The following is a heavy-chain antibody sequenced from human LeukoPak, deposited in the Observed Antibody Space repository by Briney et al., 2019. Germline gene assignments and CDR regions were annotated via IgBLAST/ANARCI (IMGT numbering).Heavy chain of an antibody. V-gene: IGHV4-31*03. CDR2: IYYGGST. CDR1: GGSISSGGYY. CDR3: ARAYDSSGYYYWFDP. Sequence: SQTLSLTCTVSGGSISSGGYYWSWIRQHPGKGLEWIGYIYYGGSTYYNPSLKSRVTISVDTSKNQFSLKLSSVTAADTAVYYCARAYDSSGYYYWFDPWGQGTLVTVSS. D-gene: IGHD3-22*01. J-gene: IGHJ5*02.